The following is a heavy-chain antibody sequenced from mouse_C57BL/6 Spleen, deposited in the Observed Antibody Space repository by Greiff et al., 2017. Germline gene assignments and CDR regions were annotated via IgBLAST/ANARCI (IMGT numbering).Heavy chain of an antibody. V-gene: IGHV1-15*01. CDR1: GYTFTDYE. D-gene: IGHD1-1*01. Sequence: QVQLQQSGAELVRPGASVTLSCKASGYTFTDYEMHWVKQTPVHGLEWIGAIDPETGGTAYNQKFKGKAILTADKSSSTAYMELRSLTSEDSAVYYCTRYYGSSGYYAMGYWGQGTSVTVSS. J-gene: IGHJ4*01. CDR2: IDPETGGT. CDR3: TRYYGSSGYYAMGY.